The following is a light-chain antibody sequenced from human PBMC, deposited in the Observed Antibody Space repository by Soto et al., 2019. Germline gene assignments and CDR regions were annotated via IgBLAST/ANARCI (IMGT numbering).Light chain of an antibody. Sequence: DIQMTQSPSTLSASVGDRVTITCRASPSISSWLAWYQQKPVKAPKLLLYKASSLDSVVPSSFSGSGSGTEFNLTISSLQPDDFATYYCQQYNSYSTWTFGHGTKVDSK. CDR2: KAS. CDR1: PSISSW. CDR3: QQYNSYSTWT. J-gene: IGKJ1*01. V-gene: IGKV1-5*03.